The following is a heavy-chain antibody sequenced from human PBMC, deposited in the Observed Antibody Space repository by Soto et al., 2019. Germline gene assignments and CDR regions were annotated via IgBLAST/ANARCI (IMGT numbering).Heavy chain of an antibody. D-gene: IGHD6-13*01. CDR2: NYYSGST. J-gene: IGHJ5*02. Sequence: SETLSLTCTVSGGSISSYYWSWIRQPPGKGLEWIGYNYYSGSTNYNPSLKSRVTISVDTSKNQFSLKLSSVTAADTAVYYCARVLSSSWILGWFDPWGQGTLVTVSS. CDR3: ARVLSSSWILGWFDP. V-gene: IGHV4-59*01. CDR1: GGSISSYY.